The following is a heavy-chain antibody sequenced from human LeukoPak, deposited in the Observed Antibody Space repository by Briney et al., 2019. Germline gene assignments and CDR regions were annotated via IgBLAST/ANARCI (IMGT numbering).Heavy chain of an antibody. V-gene: IGHV3-13*01. CDR1: GFTFSSFD. CDR3: VRGPPRGKYYYMDV. CDR2: IGAASDT. Sequence: GGSLRLSCAASGFTFSSFDMHWVRQPTGQGLEWVSTIGAASDTYYPGSVEGRFTLSRDNAKNSLYLQMNSLTAGDTAVYYCVRGPPRGKYYYMDVWGKGTTVTVSS. D-gene: IGHD1-1*01. J-gene: IGHJ6*03.